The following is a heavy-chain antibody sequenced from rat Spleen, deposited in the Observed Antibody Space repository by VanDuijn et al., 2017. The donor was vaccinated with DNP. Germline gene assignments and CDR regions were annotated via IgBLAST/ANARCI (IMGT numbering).Heavy chain of an antibody. CDR3: ARGSAFFDY. J-gene: IGHJ2*01. CDR2: IWNHGGT. Sequence: QVQLKESGPGLVQPSQSLSLTCTVSGLSLTSNSVSWIRQPPGKGLEWMVVIWNHGGTDYNSAIKYRLSISRDTSKGQVFLKMDSRQAEDTAMYFCARGSAFFDYWGQGVMVTVSS. CDR1: GLSLTSNS. D-gene: IGHD3-2*01. V-gene: IGHV2-47*01.